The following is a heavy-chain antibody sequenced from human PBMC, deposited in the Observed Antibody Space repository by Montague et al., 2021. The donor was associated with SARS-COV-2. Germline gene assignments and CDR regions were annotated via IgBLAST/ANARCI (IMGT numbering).Heavy chain of an antibody. CDR1: GFSLNTDGVG. V-gene: IGHV2-5*02. CDR2: IYWDGDQ. D-gene: IGHD3-3*01. Sequence: PALVKPTQTLTLTCVFSGFSLNTDGVGVAWIRRPPGKALEWLALIYWDGDQRYSSSLKTRVTITKDTSRNRVVLTMTNLDPVDTATYYCARRYDFYRAEAFDVGGQGTMVTVSS. J-gene: IGHJ3*01. CDR3: ARRYDFYRAEAFDV.